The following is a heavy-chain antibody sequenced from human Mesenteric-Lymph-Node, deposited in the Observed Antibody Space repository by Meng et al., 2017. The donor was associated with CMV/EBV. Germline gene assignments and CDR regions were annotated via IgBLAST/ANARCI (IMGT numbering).Heavy chain of an antibody. Sequence: QGHVHQWGAGPLKPLETLSVTGAVYGGSFSGYYWNWIRQSPEKGLEWIGEINHSGSTTYNPSFTSRIIISVDTSTNQISLNMSSVTAADTAVYYCARGSSYDILTGYFDYWGQGALVTVSS. CDR2: INHSGST. D-gene: IGHD3-9*01. J-gene: IGHJ4*02. V-gene: IGHV4-34*01. CDR3: ARGSSYDILTGYFDY. CDR1: GGSFSGYY.